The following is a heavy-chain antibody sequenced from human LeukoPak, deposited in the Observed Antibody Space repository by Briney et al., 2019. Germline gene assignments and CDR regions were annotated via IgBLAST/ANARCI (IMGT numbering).Heavy chain of an antibody. V-gene: IGHV7-4-1*02. CDR1: GYTFTGYY. J-gene: IGHJ4*02. CDR3: ARVDFRDYGDYYAGGGNY. Sequence: GASVKVSCKASGYTFTGYYMHWVRQAPGQGLEWMGWINPNTGNPTYAQGFTGRFVFSLGTSVSTAYLQISSLKAEDTAVYYCARVDFRDYGDYYAGGGNYWGQGTLVTVSS. CDR2: INPNTGNP. D-gene: IGHD4-17*01.